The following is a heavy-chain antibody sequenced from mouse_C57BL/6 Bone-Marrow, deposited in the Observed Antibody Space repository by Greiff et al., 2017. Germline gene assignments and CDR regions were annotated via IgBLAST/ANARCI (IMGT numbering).Heavy chain of an antibody. CDR2: IRLKSDNYAT. CDR1: GFTFSNYW. V-gene: IGHV6-3*01. Sequence: EVKLMESGGGLVQPGGSMKLSCVASGFTFSNYWMNWVRQSPEKGLEWVAQIRLKSDNYATHYAESVKGRFTISRDDSKSSVYLQMNNLRAEDTGIYYCSEGGYLDYWGQGTTLTVSS. CDR3: SEGGYLDY. J-gene: IGHJ2*01.